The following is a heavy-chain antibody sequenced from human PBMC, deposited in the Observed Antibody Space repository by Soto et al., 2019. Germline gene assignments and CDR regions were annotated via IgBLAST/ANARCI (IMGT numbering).Heavy chain of an antibody. CDR3: AGGDTYYAMGV. Sequence: QLRLVESGGGVVQPGRSLRLSCAASGFTFSNYIMHWVRQAPGKGLEWVAFISYDGSNKDYADSVKGRFTISRDNSKNTLYLQLSSLRPEDTAVYYCAGGDTYYAMGVWGQGTTVTVSS. V-gene: IGHV3-30-3*01. CDR2: ISYDGSNK. D-gene: IGHD5-18*01. J-gene: IGHJ6*02. CDR1: GFTFSNYI.